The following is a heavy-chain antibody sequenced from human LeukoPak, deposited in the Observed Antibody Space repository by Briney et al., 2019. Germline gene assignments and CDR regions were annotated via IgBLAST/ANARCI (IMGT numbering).Heavy chain of an antibody. CDR2: INPNSGDT. Sequence: ASVKVSCKASGYTFTGYYMHWVRQAPGQGLEWMGWINPNSGDTNYAQKFQGRVTMTRDTSISTAYMELSRLRSDDTAVYYCARVTYYYDSSGYLSGRRYYFDYWGQGTLVTVSS. V-gene: IGHV1-2*02. D-gene: IGHD3-22*01. CDR1: GYTFTGYY. J-gene: IGHJ4*02. CDR3: ARVTYYYDSSGYLSGRRYYFDY.